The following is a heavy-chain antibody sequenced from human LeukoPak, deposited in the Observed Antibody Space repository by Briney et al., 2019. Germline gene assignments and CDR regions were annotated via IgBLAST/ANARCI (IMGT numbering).Heavy chain of an antibody. CDR3: ARDPFFTMVRGVIDRFDY. Sequence: GASVKVSCKASGYTFTSYGISWVRQAPGQGLEWMGWISAYNGNTNYAQKLQGRVTMTTDTSTSTAYMELRSLRSDDTAVYYCARDPFFTMVRGVIDRFDYWGQGTLVTVSS. J-gene: IGHJ4*02. CDR1: GYTFTSYG. CDR2: ISAYNGNT. D-gene: IGHD3-10*01. V-gene: IGHV1-18*01.